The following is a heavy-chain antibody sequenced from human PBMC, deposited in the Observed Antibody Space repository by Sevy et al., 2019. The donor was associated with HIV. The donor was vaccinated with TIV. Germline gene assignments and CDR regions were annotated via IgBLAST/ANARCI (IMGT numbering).Heavy chain of an antibody. D-gene: IGHD6-19*01. CDR1: GGSISSSSYY. CDR2: IYYSGST. CDR3: ARPGYSSGWRGGDAFDI. Sequence: SETLSLTCTVSGGSISSSSYYWGWIRQPPGKGLEWIGSIYYSGSTYYHPSLKSRVTISVDTSKNQFSLKLSSVTAADTAVYYCARPGYSSGWRGGDAFDIWGQGTMVTVSS. J-gene: IGHJ3*02. V-gene: IGHV4-39*01.